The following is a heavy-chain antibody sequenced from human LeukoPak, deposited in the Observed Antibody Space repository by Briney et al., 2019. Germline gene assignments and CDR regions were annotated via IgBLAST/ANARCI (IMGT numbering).Heavy chain of an antibody. J-gene: IGHJ4*02. V-gene: IGHV3-30-3*01. CDR3: AKVVGATYFDY. CDR2: ISYDGSNK. D-gene: IGHD1-26*01. Sequence: GGSLRLSCAASGFTFSSYAMHWVRQAPGKGLEWVAVISYDGSNKYYADSVKGRFTVSRDNSKNTLYLQMSSLRAEDTAIYYCAKVVGATYFDYWGQGTLVTVSS. CDR1: GFTFSSYA.